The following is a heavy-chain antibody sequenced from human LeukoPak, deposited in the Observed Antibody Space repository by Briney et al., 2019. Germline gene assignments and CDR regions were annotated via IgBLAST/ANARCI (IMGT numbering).Heavy chain of an antibody. Sequence: AGGSLRLSCAASGFTFSSYAMNWVRQAPGKGLEWIAYISVRAATIYYGDSAEGRFTISRDDAKNSLYLQMNGLRVEDTAIYYCAKDFPHWYEVPHGMDVWGQGTTVTV. D-gene: IGHD1-14*01. CDR2: ISVRAATI. V-gene: IGHV3-48*03. CDR3: AKDFPHWYEVPHGMDV. CDR1: GFTFSSYA. J-gene: IGHJ6*02.